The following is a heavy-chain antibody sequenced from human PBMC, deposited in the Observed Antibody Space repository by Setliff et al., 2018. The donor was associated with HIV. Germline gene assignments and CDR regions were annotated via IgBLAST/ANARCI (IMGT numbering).Heavy chain of an antibody. Sequence: ASVKVSCKASGYLFTNCVIHWVRQAPGQRLDGLGWINAGNGDTRYSQKFQGRIYITRYTSATTVYMELSRLRSEDTGLYYCARGGPFLPFYFNFWGQGTLVTVSS. D-gene: IGHD3-16*01. V-gene: IGHV1-3*01. CDR1: GYLFTNCV. CDR2: INAGNGDT. CDR3: ARGGPFLPFYFNF. J-gene: IGHJ4*02.